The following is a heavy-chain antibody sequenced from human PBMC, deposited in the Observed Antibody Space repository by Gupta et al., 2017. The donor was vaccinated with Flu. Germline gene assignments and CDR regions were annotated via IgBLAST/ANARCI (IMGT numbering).Heavy chain of an antibody. CDR3: ARRPIGDIVATSGFDY. CDR1: GGSISSSSYY. D-gene: IGHD5-12*01. J-gene: IGHJ4*02. V-gene: IGHV4-39*01. Sequence: QLQLQESGPGLVKPSETLSLTCTVSGGSISSSSYYWGWIRQPPGKGLEWIGSIYYSGSTYYNPSLKSRVTISVDTSKNQFSLKLSSVTAADTAVYYGARRPIGDIVATSGFDYWGQGTLVTVSA. CDR2: IYYSGST.